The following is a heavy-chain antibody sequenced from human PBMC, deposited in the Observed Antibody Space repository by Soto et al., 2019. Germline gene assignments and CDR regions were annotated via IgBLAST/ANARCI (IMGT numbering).Heavy chain of an antibody. Sequence: TLSLTCTVSGGSISSYYWSWIRQPPGKGLEWIGYIYYSGSTNYNPSLKSRVTISVDTSKNQFSLKLSSVTAADTAVYYCAVIVLPGGFGSAGWFDPWGQGTLVTVSS. CDR2: IYYSGST. D-gene: IGHD2-8*01. J-gene: IGHJ5*02. CDR3: AVIVLPGGFGSAGWFDP. V-gene: IGHV4-59*08. CDR1: GGSISSYY.